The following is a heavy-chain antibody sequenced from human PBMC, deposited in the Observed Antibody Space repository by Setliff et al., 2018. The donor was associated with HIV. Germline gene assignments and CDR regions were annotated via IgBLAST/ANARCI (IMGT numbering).Heavy chain of an antibody. V-gene: IGHV1-18*04. CDR3: ARDEQYQLLLDY. Sequence: GASVKVSCKASGYTFTSYGISWVRQVPGQGLEWMGWISGYNGDTKYNQKFQGRVTMTIDTSTSTGYMEMRSLTSDDTAVYYCARDEQYQLLLDYWGQGTLVTVSS. CDR1: GYTFTSYG. D-gene: IGHD2-2*01. J-gene: IGHJ4*02. CDR2: ISGYNGDT.